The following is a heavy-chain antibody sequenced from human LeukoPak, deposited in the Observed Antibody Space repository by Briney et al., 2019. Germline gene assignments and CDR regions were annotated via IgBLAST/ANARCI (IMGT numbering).Heavy chain of an antibody. CDR1: GGSIGSSSYY. CDR2: IYYSGST. D-gene: IGHD6-13*01. J-gene: IGHJ5*02. CDR3: ARPGAIAAAANNWFDP. Sequence: SETLSLTCTVSGGSIGSSSYYWGWIRQPPGKGLEWIGSIYYSGSTYYNPSLKSRVTISVDTSKNQFSLKLSSVTAADTAVYYCARPGAIAAAANNWFDPWGQGTLVTVSS. V-gene: IGHV4-39*01.